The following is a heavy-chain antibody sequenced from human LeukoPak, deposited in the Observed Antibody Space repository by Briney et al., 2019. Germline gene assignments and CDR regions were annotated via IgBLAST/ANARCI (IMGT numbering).Heavy chain of an antibody. J-gene: IGHJ4*02. Sequence: PSQTLSLTCTVSGGSISSGSYYWSWIRQPGGKGLEWIGRIYTSGSTNYNPSLKSRVTISVDTSKNQFSLKLSSVTAADTAVYYCARAGGSYWGSVDYWGQGTLVTVSS. D-gene: IGHD1-26*01. CDR1: GGSISSGSYY. V-gene: IGHV4-61*02. CDR3: ARAGGSYWGSVDY. CDR2: IYTSGST.